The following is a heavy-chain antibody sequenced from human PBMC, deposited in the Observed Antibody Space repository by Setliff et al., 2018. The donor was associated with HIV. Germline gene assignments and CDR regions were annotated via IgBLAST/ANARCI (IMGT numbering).Heavy chain of an antibody. CDR3: HSGYDTEEQSYFDY. CDR1: GFTFDRYW. CDR2: VNSDGSSK. D-gene: IGHD5-12*01. J-gene: IGHJ4*02. V-gene: IGHV3-74*01. Sequence: GGSLRLSCAASGFTFDRYWMHWVRQSPGKGLVWVSRVNSDGSSKTYADSVKDRFTISRYNAKNKLYLQMNSLRAEDTGVYYCHSGYDTEEQSYFDYWGQGTLVTVSS.